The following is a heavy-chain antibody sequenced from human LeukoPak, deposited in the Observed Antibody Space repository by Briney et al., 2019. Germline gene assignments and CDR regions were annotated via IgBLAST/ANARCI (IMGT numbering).Heavy chain of an antibody. CDR2: ISWNSGSI. Sequence: PGRSLRLSCAASGFTFDDYAMHWVRQAPGKGLEWVSGISWNSGSIGYADSVKGRFTISRDNAKNSLYLQMNSLRAEDMALYYCAKDMHSSSSGQGYYYYYGMDVWGQGTTDTVSS. CDR3: AKDMHSSSSGQGYYYYYGMDV. CDR1: GFTFDDYA. D-gene: IGHD6-13*01. V-gene: IGHV3-9*03. J-gene: IGHJ6*02.